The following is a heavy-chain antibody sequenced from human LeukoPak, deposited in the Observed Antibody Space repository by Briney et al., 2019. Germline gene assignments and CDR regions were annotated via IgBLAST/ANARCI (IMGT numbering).Heavy chain of an antibody. CDR1: VCSFSIYA. CDR3: ARYGGTTQAEDY. D-gene: IGHD1-7*01. Sequence: GPSVKVSFKPSVCSFSIYAISWVGEARGQGREWMGGIIPIFVTDNYAQKFLGRVTNTSGEPTSTAYMELSSLRSEDTAVCYCARYGGTTQAEDYWGQGTLVTVSS. CDR2: IIPIFVTD. V-gene: IGHV1-69*13. J-gene: IGHJ4*02.